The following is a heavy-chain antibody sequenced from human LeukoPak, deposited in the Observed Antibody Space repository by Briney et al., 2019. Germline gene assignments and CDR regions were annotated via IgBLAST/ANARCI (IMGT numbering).Heavy chain of an antibody. J-gene: IGHJ5*02. Sequence: KTSETLSLTCTVSGGSISSYYWSWIRQPAGKGLEWIGRIYTSGSTNYNPSLKSRVTMSVDTSKNQFSLKLSSVTAADTAVYYCARDSGPYGDYDWFDPWGQGTLVTVSS. CDR2: IYTSGST. D-gene: IGHD4-17*01. CDR1: GGSISSYY. CDR3: ARDSGPYGDYDWFDP. V-gene: IGHV4-4*07.